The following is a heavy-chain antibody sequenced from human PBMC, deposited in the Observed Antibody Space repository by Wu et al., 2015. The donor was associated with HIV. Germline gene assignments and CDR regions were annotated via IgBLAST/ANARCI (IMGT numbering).Heavy chain of an antibody. CDR2: IIPIFGTA. J-gene: IGHJ4*02. D-gene: IGHD3-22*01. V-gene: IGHV1-69*13. CDR3: ASHSHYYDSSGQYFDY. CDR1: GGTFSSYA. Sequence: QVQLVQSGAEVKKPGSSVKVSCKASGGTFSSYAISWVRQAPGQGLEWMGRIIPIFGTANYAQKFQGRVTITADESTSTAYMELSSLRSEDTAVYYCASHSHYYDSSGQYFDYWGQGTLVTVSS.